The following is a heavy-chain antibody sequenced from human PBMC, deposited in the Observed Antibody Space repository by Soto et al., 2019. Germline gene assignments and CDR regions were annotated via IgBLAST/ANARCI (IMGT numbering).Heavy chain of an antibody. Sequence: SVKVSCKASGFTFTSSAVQWVRQARGQRLEWIGWIVVGSGNTNYAQKFQERVTITRDMSTSTAYMELSSLRSEDTAVYYCAADKRAARGYYYGMDVWGQGTTVTV. CDR2: IVVGSGNT. CDR3: AADKRAARGYYYGMDV. D-gene: IGHD6-13*01. J-gene: IGHJ6*02. V-gene: IGHV1-58*01. CDR1: GFTFTSSA.